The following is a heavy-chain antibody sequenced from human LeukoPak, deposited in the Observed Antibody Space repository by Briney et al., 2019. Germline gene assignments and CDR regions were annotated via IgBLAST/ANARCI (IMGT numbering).Heavy chain of an antibody. J-gene: IGHJ6*03. CDR2: INPNSGGT. Sequence: ASVKVSCNASGYTFTGYYMHWVRQAPGQGLEWMGWINPNSGGTNYAQKFQGRVTMTRDTSISTAYMELSRLRSADTAVYYCARDLGWIQLGANYYMDVWGKGTTVTISS. V-gene: IGHV1-2*02. CDR3: ARDLGWIQLGANYYMDV. CDR1: GYTFTGYY. D-gene: IGHD5-18*01.